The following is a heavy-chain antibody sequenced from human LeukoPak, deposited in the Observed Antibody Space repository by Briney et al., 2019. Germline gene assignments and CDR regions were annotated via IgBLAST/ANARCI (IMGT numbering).Heavy chain of an antibody. CDR3: AKHPIVGATGNFDY. V-gene: IGHV3-23*01. CDR1: GFTFSNYA. Sequence: GGSLRLSCAASGFTFSNYAMSWVRQAPGKGLEWVSAISGSGGSTYYADSVKGRFAISRDNSKDTLDLQMNSLRAEDTAVYYCAKHPIVGATGNFDYWGQGTLVTVSS. D-gene: IGHD1-26*01. J-gene: IGHJ4*02. CDR2: ISGSGGST.